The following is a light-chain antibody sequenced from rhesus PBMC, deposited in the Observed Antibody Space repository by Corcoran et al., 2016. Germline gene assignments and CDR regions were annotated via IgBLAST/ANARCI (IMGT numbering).Light chain of an antibody. J-gene: IGLJ1*01. CDR3: FAYASSSTYI. V-gene: IGLV2-13*03. Sequence: QAAPTQSPSVSGSPGQSVTISCTGTSSDIGGYASVSWYKQHPGKGTKVVIYEFSKRPSGVSDRFSGSKTGNTASLTISGLQTEDEAYYYCFAYASSSTYIFGTGTRRTVL. CDR2: EFS. CDR1: SSDIGGYAS.